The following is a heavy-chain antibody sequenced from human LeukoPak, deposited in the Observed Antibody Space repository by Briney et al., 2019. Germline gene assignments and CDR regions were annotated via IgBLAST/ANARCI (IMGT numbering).Heavy chain of an antibody. CDR2: IWYDGSNK. V-gene: IGHV3-33*01. Sequence: PGGSLRLSCAASGFTFSSYGMHWVRQAPGKGLEWVAVIWYDGSNKYYADSVKGRFTISRDNSKNTLYLQMNSLRAEDTAVYYCAVQWFEELDGMDVWGQGTTVTVSS. CDR1: GFTFSSYG. D-gene: IGHD3-10*01. CDR3: AVQWFEELDGMDV. J-gene: IGHJ6*02.